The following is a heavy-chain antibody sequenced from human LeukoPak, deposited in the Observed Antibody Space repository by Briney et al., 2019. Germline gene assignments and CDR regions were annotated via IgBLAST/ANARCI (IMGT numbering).Heavy chain of an antibody. Sequence: SETLSLTCAVYGGSFSGYYWSWIRQPPGKGLEWIGEINHSGSTNYNPSLKSRVTTSVDTSKNQFSLKLSSVTAADTAVYYCARDQRGYYDSSGYSQGSTVHDAFDIWGQGTMVTVSS. CDR1: GGSFSGYY. J-gene: IGHJ3*02. V-gene: IGHV4-34*01. D-gene: IGHD3-22*01. CDR2: INHSGST. CDR3: ARDQRGYYDSSGYSQGSTVHDAFDI.